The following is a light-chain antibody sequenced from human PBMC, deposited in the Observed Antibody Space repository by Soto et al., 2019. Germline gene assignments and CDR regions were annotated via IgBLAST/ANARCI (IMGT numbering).Light chain of an antibody. CDR1: KTDIGVYDF. CDR3: KSYAGSNTYV. Sequence: QSALTQPPSASGSPGPSVTISCTGTKTDIGVYDFVSWYQHHPGKAPRLIIYEVVQRPSGVPDRFSGSKSGNTASLTVSWLQAADEADYFCKSYAGSNTYVFGSGTKLTVL. V-gene: IGLV2-8*01. CDR2: EVV. J-gene: IGLJ1*01.